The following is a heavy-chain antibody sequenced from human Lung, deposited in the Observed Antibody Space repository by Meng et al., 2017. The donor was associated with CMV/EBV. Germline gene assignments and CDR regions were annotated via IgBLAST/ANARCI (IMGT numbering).Heavy chain of an antibody. CDR2: IYYSGST. J-gene: IGHJ6*02. CDR3: ARDGGKYCSSTSCKSKYYYYGMDI. Sequence: SETLSLXCTVSGGSISSSSYYWGWIRQPPGKGLEWIGSIYYSGSTYYNPSLKSRVTISVDTSKNQFSLKLSSVTAADTAVYYCARDGGKYCSSTSCKSKYYYYGMDIWGQGXTVTVSS. V-gene: IGHV4-39*07. D-gene: IGHD2-2*01. CDR1: GGSISSSSYY.